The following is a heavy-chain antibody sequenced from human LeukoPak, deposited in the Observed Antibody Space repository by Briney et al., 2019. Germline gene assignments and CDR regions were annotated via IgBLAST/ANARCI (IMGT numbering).Heavy chain of an antibody. D-gene: IGHD5-24*01. Sequence: SETLSLTCTVSGGSISSGSYYWSWIRQPAGKGLEWIGRIYTSGSTNYNPSLKSRVTISVDTSKNQFSLKLSSVTAADTAVYYCARGRRWLQFSYWGQGILVTVSS. CDR2: IYTSGST. CDR1: GGSISSGSYY. J-gene: IGHJ4*02. CDR3: ARGRRWLQFSY. V-gene: IGHV4-61*02.